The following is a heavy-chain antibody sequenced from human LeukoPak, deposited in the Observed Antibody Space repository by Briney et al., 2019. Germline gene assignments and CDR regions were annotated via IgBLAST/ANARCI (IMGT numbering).Heavy chain of an antibody. CDR2: ISGSGAST. D-gene: IGHD1-26*01. CDR1: GFTFSNAW. Sequence: GGSLRLSCAASGFTFSNAWMTWVRQAPGKGREWISGISGSGASTYYAGSVTDRLTISRDIPRNTLYLQMNSLRGDDTAVYYCAKDVGKWESLHFFDYWGPGALVAVSP. V-gene: IGHV3-23*01. J-gene: IGHJ4*02. CDR3: AKDVGKWESLHFFDY.